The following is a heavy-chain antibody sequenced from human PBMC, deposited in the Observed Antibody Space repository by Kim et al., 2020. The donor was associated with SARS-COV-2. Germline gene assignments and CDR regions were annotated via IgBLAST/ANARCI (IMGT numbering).Heavy chain of an antibody. J-gene: IGHJ2*01. D-gene: IGHD3-10*01. CDR3: ASHYGSGSPWYFDL. V-gene: IGHV1-18*01. Sequence: AQKLQGRVTLTTDTSTSTAYMELRSLGSDDTAVYYCASHYGSGSPWYFDLWGRGTLVTVSS.